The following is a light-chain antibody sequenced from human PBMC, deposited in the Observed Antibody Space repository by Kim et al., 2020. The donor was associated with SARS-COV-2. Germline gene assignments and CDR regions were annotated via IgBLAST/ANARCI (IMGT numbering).Light chain of an antibody. CDR1: NIGSKS. V-gene: IGLV3-21*04. CDR2: YDS. J-gene: IGLJ3*02. CDR3: QVWDSSSDHPRV. Sequence: SYELTQPPSVSVAPGKTARITCGGNNIGSKSVHWYQQKPGQAPVLVIYYDSDRPSGIPERFSGSHSGNTATLTISRVEAGDEADYYCQVWDSSSDHPRVFGGGTQLTVL.